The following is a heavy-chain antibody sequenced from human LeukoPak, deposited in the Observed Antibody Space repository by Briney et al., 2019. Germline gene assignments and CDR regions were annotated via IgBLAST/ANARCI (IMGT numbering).Heavy chain of an antibody. CDR2: IIPIFGTA. D-gene: IGHD5-24*01. Sequence: EASVKVSCKASGGTFSSYAISGVRQAPGQGLEGMGGIIPIFGTANYAQKFQGRVTITTDESTSTAYMELSSLRSEDTAVYYCARSKRWLQLDAFDIWGQGTMVTVSS. CDR3: ARSKRWLQLDAFDI. V-gene: IGHV1-69*05. J-gene: IGHJ3*02. CDR1: GGTFSSYA.